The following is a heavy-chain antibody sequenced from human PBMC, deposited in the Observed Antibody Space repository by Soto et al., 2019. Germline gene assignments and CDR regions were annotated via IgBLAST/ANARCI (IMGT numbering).Heavy chain of an antibody. CDR3: ARQWASTVTTFTPLDY. CDR1: GFTFSSYA. CDR2: ISYDGSNK. Sequence: GGSLRLSCAASGFTFSSYAMHWVRQAPGKGLEWVAVISYDGSNKYYADSVKGRFTISRDNSKNTLYLQMNSLRAEDTAVYYCARQWASTVTTFTPLDYWGQGTLVTVSS. V-gene: IGHV3-30-3*01. D-gene: IGHD4-17*01. J-gene: IGHJ4*02.